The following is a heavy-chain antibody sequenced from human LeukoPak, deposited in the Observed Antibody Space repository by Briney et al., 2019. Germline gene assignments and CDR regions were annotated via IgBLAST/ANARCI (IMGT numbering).Heavy chain of an antibody. D-gene: IGHD4-23*01. J-gene: IGHJ5*02. CDR2: ISSSGSTI. Sequence: GGPLRLSCAASGFTFSDYYMSWIRQAPGKGLEWVSYISSSGSTIYYADSVKGRFTISRDNAKNSLYLQMNSLRAEDTAVYYCARDYGGNSIALGAAGWFDPWGQGTLVTVSS. V-gene: IGHV3-11*01. CDR3: ARDYGGNSIALGAAGWFDP. CDR1: GFTFSDYY.